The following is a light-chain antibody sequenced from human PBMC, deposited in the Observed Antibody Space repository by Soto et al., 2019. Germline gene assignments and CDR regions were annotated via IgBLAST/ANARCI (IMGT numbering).Light chain of an antibody. Sequence: ENVLTQSPATLSLSPGEGATLSCRASQSINTYLAWYQQKPGQAPRLLIYDASKRATGIPARFSGSGSGTNFTLTISSLEPEDFAVYYCHQYSGPPYTVGQGTKLEIK. V-gene: IGKV3-11*01. CDR2: DAS. J-gene: IGKJ2*01. CDR1: QSINTY. CDR3: HQYSGPPYT.